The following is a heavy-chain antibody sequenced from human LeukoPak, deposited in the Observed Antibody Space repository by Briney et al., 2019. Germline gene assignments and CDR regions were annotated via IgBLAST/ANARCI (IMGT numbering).Heavy chain of an antibody. J-gene: IGHJ4*02. CDR1: GGSISSYY. CDR2: IYFSGST. V-gene: IGHV4-59*01. CDR3: ARGAYYFDH. Sequence: SETLSLTCIASGGSISSYYWSWIRQPPGKGLEWIGYIYFSGSTNYNPSLESRVTMSVDTSKNQLSLKLSSVTTADTAVYYCARGAYYFDHWGQGTLVTVSS.